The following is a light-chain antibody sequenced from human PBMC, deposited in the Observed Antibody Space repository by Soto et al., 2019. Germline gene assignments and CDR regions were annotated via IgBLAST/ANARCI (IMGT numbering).Light chain of an antibody. CDR1: QSVSTF. CDR3: QQRARWPIP. V-gene: IGKV3-11*01. J-gene: IGKJ5*01. Sequence: EIVLTQSPATLSVSPGERVTLSCRASQSVSTFVAWYQHKPGQAPRALIYDTFKRATGVPDRFSGGGSGTDFTLTISSLEPEDFAVYYCQQRARWPIPFGQGTRLE. CDR2: DTF.